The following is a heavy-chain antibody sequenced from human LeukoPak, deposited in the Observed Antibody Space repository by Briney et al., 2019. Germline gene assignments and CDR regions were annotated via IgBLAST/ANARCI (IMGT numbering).Heavy chain of an antibody. Sequence: PSETLSLTCAVYGGSFSGYYWSWIRQPPGKGLEWIGEINHSGSTTYNPSLKSRVTVSVDTSKNQFSLKLSSVTAADTAVYYCARGTYDILTGYPNWFDPWGQGTLVTVSS. CDR1: GGSFSGYY. CDR3: ARGTYDILTGYPNWFDP. V-gene: IGHV4-34*01. J-gene: IGHJ5*02. CDR2: INHSGST. D-gene: IGHD3-9*01.